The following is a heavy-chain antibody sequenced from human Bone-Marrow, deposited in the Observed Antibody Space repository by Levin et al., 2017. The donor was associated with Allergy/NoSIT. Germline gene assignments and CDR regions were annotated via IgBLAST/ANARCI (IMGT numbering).Heavy chain of an antibody. CDR3: ARESDILTGCGDHYCYGMDV. V-gene: IGHV3-33*01. Sequence: GGSLRLSCAASGFTFISYGLHWVRQAPGKGLEWVAVIWSDGSNKDYADSVKGRFTISRDNSKNTVYLQMKSLRPEDSAVYYCARESDILTGCGDHYCYGMDVWGQGTTVTVSS. CDR2: IWSDGSNK. CDR1: GFTFISYG. J-gene: IGHJ6*02. D-gene: IGHD3-9*01.